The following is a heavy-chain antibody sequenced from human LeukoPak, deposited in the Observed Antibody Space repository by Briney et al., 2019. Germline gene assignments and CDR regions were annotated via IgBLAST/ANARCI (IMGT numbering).Heavy chain of an antibody. CDR2: INPNSGGT. V-gene: IGHV1-2*02. J-gene: IGHJ4*02. D-gene: IGHD2-21*02. CDR1: GYTFTGYY. CDR3: VREGNELLSKNFDY. Sequence: ASVKVSCKASGYTFTGYYMHWVQQAPGQGLEWMGWINPNSGGTNYAQKFQGRVTMTRDTSISAAYMELSSLISDDTAMYYCVREGNELLSKNFDYWGQGTLVTVSS.